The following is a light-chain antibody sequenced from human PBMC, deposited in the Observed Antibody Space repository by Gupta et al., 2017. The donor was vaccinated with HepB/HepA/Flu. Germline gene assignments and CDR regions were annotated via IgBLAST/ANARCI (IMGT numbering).Light chain of an antibody. CDR1: SSNIGSNI. J-gene: IGLJ2*01. V-gene: IGLV1-44*01. CDR2: NNN. CDR3: AAWEDSLNARVV. Sequence: QSVLTQPPSASGTPGQRVTISCSGSSSNIGSNIINWYQQLPGTAPKLLIYNNNQRPSGVPDRFSGSKSGTSASLAISGLQSEDEADYYCAAWEDSLNARVVFGGGTKLTVL.